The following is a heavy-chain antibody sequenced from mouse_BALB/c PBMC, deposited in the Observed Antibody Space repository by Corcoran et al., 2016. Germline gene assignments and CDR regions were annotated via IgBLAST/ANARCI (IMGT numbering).Heavy chain of an antibody. J-gene: IGHJ4*01. CDR3: ARVDYYGRGAMDY. CDR1: GYTFTNYG. V-gene: IGHV9-3-1*01. D-gene: IGHD1-2*01. CDR2: INTYTGET. Sequence: QIQLVQSGPELKKPGETVKISCKASGYTFTNYGMNWVKQAPGKGLKWMGWINTYTGETTYADDFKGRFAFSLETSASTAYLQINNLKNEDTATYFCARVDYYGRGAMDYWGQGTSVTVSS.